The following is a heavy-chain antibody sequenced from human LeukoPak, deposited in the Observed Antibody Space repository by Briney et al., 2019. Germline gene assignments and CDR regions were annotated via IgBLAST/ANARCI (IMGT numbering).Heavy chain of an antibody. Sequence: PSETLSLTCTVSGGSISSSSYYWGWIRQPPGKGLEWIGRIYFSGTTYYNPSLKSRATISVHTSKNQFSLKLNSVTAADTAVYYCARQEIAVAGMGIHWGQGTLVTVSS. V-gene: IGHV4-39*01. CDR2: IYFSGTT. CDR3: ARQEIAVAGMGIH. CDR1: GGSISSSSYY. D-gene: IGHD6-19*01. J-gene: IGHJ4*02.